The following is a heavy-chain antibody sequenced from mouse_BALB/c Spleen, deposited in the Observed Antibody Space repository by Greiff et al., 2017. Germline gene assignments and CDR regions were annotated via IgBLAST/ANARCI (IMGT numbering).Heavy chain of an antibody. Sequence: QVQLQQSGAELVMPGASVKMSCKASGYTFTDYWMHWVKQRPGQGLEWIGAIDTSDSYTSYNQKFKGKATLTVDESSSTAYMQLSSLTSEDSAVYYCARGGGYYGSSYYFDYWGQGTTLTVSS. J-gene: IGHJ2*01. CDR2: IDTSDSYT. V-gene: IGHV1-69*01. CDR3: ARGGGYYGSSYYFDY. D-gene: IGHD1-1*01. CDR1: GYTFTDYW.